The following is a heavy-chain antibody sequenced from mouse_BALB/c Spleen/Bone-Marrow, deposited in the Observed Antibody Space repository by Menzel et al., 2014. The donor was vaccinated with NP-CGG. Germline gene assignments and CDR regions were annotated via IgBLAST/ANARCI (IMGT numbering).Heavy chain of an antibody. Sequence: QVQLQQSGPGLVAPSQSLSITCTVSGFSLTSYGVHWIRQPPGKGLEWLGVIWDGGSANYKSALMSKLSISKDNSKSQVFLKMNSLQTDDTAMYYCARGGYGYDGTFAYWGQGTLVAVSA. D-gene: IGHD2-2*01. CDR3: ARGGYGYDGTFAY. V-gene: IGHV2-9*02. J-gene: IGHJ3*01. CDR1: GFSLTSYG. CDR2: IWDGGSA.